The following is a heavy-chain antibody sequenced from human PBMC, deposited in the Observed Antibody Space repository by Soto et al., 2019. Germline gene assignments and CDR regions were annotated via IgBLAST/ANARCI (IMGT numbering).Heavy chain of an antibody. Sequence: GGSLRLSCAASGFTFSSYAMHWVRQAPGKGLEWVAVISYDGSNKYYADSVKGRFTISRDNSKNSLYLQMNSLRAEDTAVYYCARDHYDILTGKDYYFDYWGQGTLVTVSS. CDR1: GFTFSSYA. J-gene: IGHJ4*02. CDR3: ARDHYDILTGKDYYFDY. D-gene: IGHD3-9*01. CDR2: ISYDGSNK. V-gene: IGHV3-30-3*01.